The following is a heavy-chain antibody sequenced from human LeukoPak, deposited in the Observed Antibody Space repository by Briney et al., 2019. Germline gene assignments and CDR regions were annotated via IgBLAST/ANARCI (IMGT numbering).Heavy chain of an antibody. CDR3: ARVTAYYDFWSGYFDY. V-gene: IGHV3-53*01. J-gene: IGHJ4*02. D-gene: IGHD3-3*01. CDR2: IYSGGST. CDR1: GFTFSSYW. Sequence: GGSLRLSCAASGFTFSSYWMSWVRQAPGKGLEWVSVIYSGGSTYYADSVKGRFTISRDNSKNTLYLQMNSLRAEDTAVYYCARVTAYYDFWSGYFDYWGQGTLVTVSS.